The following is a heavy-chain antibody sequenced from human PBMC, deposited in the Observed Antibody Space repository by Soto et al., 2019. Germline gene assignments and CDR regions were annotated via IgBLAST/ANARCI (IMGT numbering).Heavy chain of an antibody. D-gene: IGHD1-1*01. CDR1: DGSISSYY. J-gene: IGHJ4*02. CDR2: IFYTGST. CDR3: ARHSPLGNNWNYFDN. Sequence: PSETLSLTCTVSDGSISSYYWGWIRQPPGKGLEWIGYIFYTGSTIYNPSLKSRVTISVDTSKNQFSLKLSSVTAADTALYYCARHSPLGNNWNYFDNWGQGTLVTVSS. V-gene: IGHV4-59*08.